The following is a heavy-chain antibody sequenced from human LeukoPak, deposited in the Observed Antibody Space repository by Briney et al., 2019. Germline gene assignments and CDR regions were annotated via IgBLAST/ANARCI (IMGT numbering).Heavy chain of an antibody. CDR1: GFTFISYW. J-gene: IGHJ4*02. Sequence: PGGSLRLSCAASGFTFISYWMLWVRQAPGKGLEWVANIKQDGSEKYYVDSVKGRFTISRDNAKNSLYLQMNSLRAEDTAVYYCARLHYGDYGLDYWGQGTLVTVSS. CDR3: ARLHYGDYGLDY. CDR2: IKQDGSEK. D-gene: IGHD4-17*01. V-gene: IGHV3-7*01.